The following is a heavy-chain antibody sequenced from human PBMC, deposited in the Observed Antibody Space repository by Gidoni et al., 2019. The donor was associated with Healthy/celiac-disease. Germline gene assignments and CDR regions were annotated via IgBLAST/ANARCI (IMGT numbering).Heavy chain of an antibody. D-gene: IGHD3-10*01. CDR2: T. J-gene: IGHJ4*02. CDR3: ATGRYYYGSGSYLFDY. Sequence: TTYNPSLKSRVTMSVDTSKNQFSLQLSSVTAADTAVYYCATGRYYYGSGSYLFDYWGQGTLVTVSS. V-gene: IGHV4-4*07.